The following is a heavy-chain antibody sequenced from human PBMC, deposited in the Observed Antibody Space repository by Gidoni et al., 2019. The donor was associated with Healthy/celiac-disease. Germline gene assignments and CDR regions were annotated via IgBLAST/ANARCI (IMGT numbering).Heavy chain of an antibody. V-gene: IGHV4-31*03. Sequence: VQLQESGPGLVKPAETLSLTSTVTGGSIRRGGYYWSWIRQHPGKGVEWVGYINYSGSTYYNPSLKSRVTISVDTSKNQFSLKLSSVTAADTAVYYCARDRDSSGYYNFIDYWGQGTLVTVSS. J-gene: IGHJ4*02. CDR3: ARDRDSSGYYNFIDY. CDR1: GGSIRRGGYY. D-gene: IGHD3-22*01. CDR2: INYSGST.